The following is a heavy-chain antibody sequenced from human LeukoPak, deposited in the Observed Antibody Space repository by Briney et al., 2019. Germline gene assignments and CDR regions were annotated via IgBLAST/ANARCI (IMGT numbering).Heavy chain of an antibody. CDR3: ARDHEDVYGSGSYKL. D-gene: IGHD3-10*01. CDR2: ISAYNGKT. Sequence: ASVRVSCKAAGYPFISFGISWVRQAPGQGLEWMGWISAYNGKTEFAQRFQDRVTMTTDTSTTTAYMELRSLRSDDTAMYYCARDHEDVYGSGSYKLWGQGTRVTVSS. J-gene: IGHJ4*02. V-gene: IGHV1-18*01. CDR1: GYPFISFG.